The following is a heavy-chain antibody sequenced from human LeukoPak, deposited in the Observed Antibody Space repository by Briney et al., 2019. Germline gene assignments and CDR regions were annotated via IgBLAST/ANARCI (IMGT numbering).Heavy chain of an antibody. CDR3: AREITIFGVVGFDP. CDR1: GFTFSSYG. J-gene: IGHJ5*02. Sequence: GGSLRLSCAASGFTFSSYGMHWVRQAPGKGLEWVSYISSSSTIYYADSVKGRFTISRDNAKSSLYLQMNSLRAEDTAVYYCAREITIFGVVGFDPWGQGTLVTVSS. D-gene: IGHD3-3*01. CDR2: ISSSSTI. V-gene: IGHV3-48*01.